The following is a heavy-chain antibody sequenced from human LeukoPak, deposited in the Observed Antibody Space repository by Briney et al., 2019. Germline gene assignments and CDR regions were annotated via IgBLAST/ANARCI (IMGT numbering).Heavy chain of an antibody. CDR1: GFTFSSYE. D-gene: IGHD2-15*01. Sequence: GGSLRLSCAASGFTFSSYEMNWVRQAPGKGLEWVSYISSSGSTIYYADSVKGRFTISRDNAKNSLYLQMNSLRAEDTAVYYCARDCSGGSCYVRYYYYMDVWGKGTTVTVSS. J-gene: IGHJ6*03. CDR2: ISSSGSTI. CDR3: ARDCSGGSCYVRYYYYMDV. V-gene: IGHV3-48*03.